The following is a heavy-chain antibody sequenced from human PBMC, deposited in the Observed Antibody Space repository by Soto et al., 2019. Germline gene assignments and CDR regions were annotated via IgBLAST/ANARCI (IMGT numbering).Heavy chain of an antibody. CDR3: ARDHLILPAHDFFYGSDV. D-gene: IGHD2-21*02. CDR1: GFTFSMYS. V-gene: IGHV3-7*03. J-gene: IGHJ6*02. CDR2: IPQDGVDG. Sequence: QAGGSLRLSCEVSGFTFSMYSMSWVRQSPGKGLEWVAKIPQDGVDGHYADSVKGRFTISRDNGKNSLYLQLNNLRAEDTAVYYCARDHLILPAHDFFYGSDVWGRGATVTVS.